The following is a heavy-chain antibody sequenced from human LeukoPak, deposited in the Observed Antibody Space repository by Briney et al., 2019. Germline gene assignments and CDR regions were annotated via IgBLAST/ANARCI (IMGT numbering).Heavy chain of an antibody. CDR3: AADQYDFWSGYLAGMNV. CDR2: IVVGSGNT. D-gene: IGHD3-3*01. V-gene: IGHV1-58*01. CDR1: GFTFTSSA. J-gene: IGHJ6*02. Sequence: GTSVKVSCKASGFTFTSSAVQWVRQARGQRLEWIGWIVVGSGNTNYAQKFQERVTITRDMFTSTAYMELSSLRSEDTAVYYCAADQYDFWSGYLAGMNVWGQGTTVTVSS.